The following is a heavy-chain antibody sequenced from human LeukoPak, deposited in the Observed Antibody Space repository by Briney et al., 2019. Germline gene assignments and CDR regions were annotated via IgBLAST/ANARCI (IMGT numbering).Heavy chain of an antibody. J-gene: IGHJ4*02. V-gene: IGHV5-51*01. D-gene: IGHD2-2*02. CDR2: IYPGDSDT. Sequence: GESLKISYKGSGYNFANYWIGWVRQMPEKGLEWMGIIYPGDSDTRYSPSFQGQVTISVDKSINTAYLQWSGLKASDTAMYYCARKYCSSGSCYSPFDYWGQGTLVTVSS. CDR3: ARKYCSSGSCYSPFDY. CDR1: GYNFANYW.